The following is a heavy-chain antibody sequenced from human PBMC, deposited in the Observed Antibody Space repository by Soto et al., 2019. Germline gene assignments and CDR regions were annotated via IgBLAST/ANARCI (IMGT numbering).Heavy chain of an antibody. CDR2: INNSGGDT. CDR1: GFTLSSYA. J-gene: IGHJ2*01. D-gene: IGHD4-17*01. V-gene: IGHV3-23*01. CDR3: ANDSDYRDSIFRYFDL. Sequence: EVQLLESGGGLVQPGGSLRLSCAASGFTLSSYAMSWVRQAPGKGLEGVSVINNSGGDTYYADSVKGPFASSRDRSKNTLYLQMNSLRAEDTAVYYCANDSDYRDSIFRYFDLCGRGTLVTVSS.